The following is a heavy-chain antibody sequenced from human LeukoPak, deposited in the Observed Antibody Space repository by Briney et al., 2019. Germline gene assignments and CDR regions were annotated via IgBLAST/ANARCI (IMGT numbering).Heavy chain of an antibody. CDR1: GFTFSGYV. D-gene: IGHD3-10*01. Sequence: GGSLRLSCAASGFTFSGYVMTWVRQAPGKGLECVSSITFSSSHIYYTDSVKGRFTISRDNTKDSLHLQMNSLRAEDTAIYYCARGPQFSGPGWFDPWGQGTLVTVSS. CDR2: ITFSSSHI. J-gene: IGHJ5*02. CDR3: ARGPQFSGPGWFDP. V-gene: IGHV3-21*01.